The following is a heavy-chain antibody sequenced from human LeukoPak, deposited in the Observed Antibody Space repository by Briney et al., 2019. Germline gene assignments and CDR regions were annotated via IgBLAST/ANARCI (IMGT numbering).Heavy chain of an antibody. D-gene: IGHD3-3*01. CDR2: ISGSGGST. CDR1: GFTFSSYA. Sequence: GGSLRLSCAASGFTFSSYAMSWVHQAPGKGLEWVSAISGSGGSTYYADSVEGRFTISRDNSKNTLYLQMNSLRAEDTAVYYCAKSGMYYDFPYYFDYWGQGTLVTVSS. CDR3: AKSGMYYDFPYYFDY. J-gene: IGHJ4*02. V-gene: IGHV3-23*01.